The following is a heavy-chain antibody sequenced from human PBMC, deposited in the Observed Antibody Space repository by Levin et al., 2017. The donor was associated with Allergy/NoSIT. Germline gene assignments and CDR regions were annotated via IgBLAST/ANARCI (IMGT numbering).Heavy chain of an antibody. Sequence: SQTLSLTCTVSGGPMTYSFWSWIRQSPGKGLEWIGYIYYGGTTTYNPSLKSRVTISADTSKNQFSLRLSSVTAADAAVYYCARSDYCSSTSCYGTGFDNWGQGTLVTVSS. CDR1: GGPMTYSF. V-gene: IGHV4-59*01. CDR2: IYYGGTT. CDR3: ARSDYCSSTSCYGTGFDN. J-gene: IGHJ4*02. D-gene: IGHD2-2*01.